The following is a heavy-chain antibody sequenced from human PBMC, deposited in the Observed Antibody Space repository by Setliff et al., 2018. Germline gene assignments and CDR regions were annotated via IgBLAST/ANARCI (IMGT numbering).Heavy chain of an antibody. J-gene: IGHJ3*02. Sequence: KASETLSLTCTVSGDSLSGHYWSWIRQSPGKGLEWIAYVSYSGSPNYNPSLKSRVTISVDTSKNQFSLKLTSVTAADTAVYYCARDSPDQPGFNIWGQGTRVTVS. CDR3: ARDSPDQPGFNI. V-gene: IGHV4-59*11. CDR2: VSYSGSP. CDR1: GDSLSGHY.